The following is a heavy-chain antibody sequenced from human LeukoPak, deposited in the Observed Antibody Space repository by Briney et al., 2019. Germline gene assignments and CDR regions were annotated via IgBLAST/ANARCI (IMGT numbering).Heavy chain of an antibody. CDR3: ATDLGRGYSGYDMGY. V-gene: IGHV1-24*01. D-gene: IGHD5-12*01. Sequence: GASVKVSCKASGYTFTSYAMHWVRQAPGQRLEWMGGFDPEDGETIYAQKFQGRVTMTEDTSTDTAYMELSSLRSEDTAVYYCATDLGRGYSGYDMGYWGRGTLVTVSS. CDR2: FDPEDGET. CDR1: GYTFTSYA. J-gene: IGHJ4*02.